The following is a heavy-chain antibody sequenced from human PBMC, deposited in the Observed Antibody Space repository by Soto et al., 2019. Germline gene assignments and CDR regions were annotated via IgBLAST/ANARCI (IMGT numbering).Heavy chain of an antibody. Sequence: QVQLVESGGCVVQPGRSLRLSCAASGFIFSRCGMHWVRQAPGKGLEWVAVISYDGINKYYEDSVKGRFAISRDNSKNTLYLQMKSLSADDTAVYYCVQDRGPFGDGRERGDYWGQGTLVAVSS. J-gene: IGHJ4*02. V-gene: IGHV3-30*18. D-gene: IGHD3-16*01. CDR3: VQDRGPFGDGRERGDY. CDR2: ISYDGINK. CDR1: GFIFSRCG.